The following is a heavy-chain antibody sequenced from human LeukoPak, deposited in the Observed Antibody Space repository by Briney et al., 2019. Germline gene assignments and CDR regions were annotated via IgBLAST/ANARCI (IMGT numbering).Heavy chain of an antibody. CDR1: GYTFTGYY. V-gene: IGHV1-2*06. CDR2: INPNSGGT. J-gene: IGHJ5*02. Sequence: ASVKVSCKASGYTFTGYYMHWVRQAPGQGLEWMGRINPNSGGTNYAQTFQGRVTITRDTSISAAYMELRRLRSDDTAVYYCAREMTMDLWGQGTLVTVSS. CDR3: AREMTMDL. D-gene: IGHD4/OR15-4a*01.